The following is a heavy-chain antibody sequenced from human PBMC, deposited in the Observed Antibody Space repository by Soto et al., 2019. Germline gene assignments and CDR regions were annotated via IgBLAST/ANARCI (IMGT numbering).Heavy chain of an antibody. CDR3: ARGVVPAATRGYYYYGMDV. Sequence: LSLTCTVSGGSISSGGHYWSWLRQHPGKGLEWIGYIYHSGSTYYNPSLKSRVTISVDTSKNQCSLKLRSVTAADAAVYYCARGVVPAATRGYYYYGMDVWGQGTTVTVSS. CDR2: IYHSGST. V-gene: IGHV4-31*03. D-gene: IGHD2-2*01. CDR1: GGSISSGGHY. J-gene: IGHJ6*02.